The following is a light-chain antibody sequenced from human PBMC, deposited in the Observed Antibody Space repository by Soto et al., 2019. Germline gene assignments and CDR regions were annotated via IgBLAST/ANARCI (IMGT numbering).Light chain of an antibody. CDR3: TSDRSRRSVV. CDR2: EVS. Sequence: QSALTQPASVSGSPGQSITISCIGTSSDVGGSNYVSWYQQYPGKAPKLMIYEVSNRPSGVSDRFSGSKSGNTASLTISGLQAEEEADYCWTSDRSRRSVVFGGGTKLSVL. J-gene: IGLJ2*01. CDR1: SSDVGGSNY. V-gene: IGLV2-14*01.